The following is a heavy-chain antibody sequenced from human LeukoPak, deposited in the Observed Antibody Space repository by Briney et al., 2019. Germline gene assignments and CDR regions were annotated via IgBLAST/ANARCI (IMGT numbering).Heavy chain of an antibody. CDR3: AREAYDDFWSGSWRYYYYMDV. CDR2: IKQDGSEK. CDR1: GFTFSSYS. D-gene: IGHD3-3*01. J-gene: IGHJ6*03. V-gene: IGHV3-7*01. Sequence: GGSLRLSCAASGFTFSSYSMNWVRQAPGKGLEWVANIKQDGSEKYYVDSVKGRFIISRDNAKNSLYLQMNSLRAEDTAVYYCAREAYDDFWSGSWRYYYYMDVWGKGTTVTVSS.